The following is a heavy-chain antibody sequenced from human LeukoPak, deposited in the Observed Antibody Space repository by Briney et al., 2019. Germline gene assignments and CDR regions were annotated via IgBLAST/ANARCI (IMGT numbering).Heavy chain of an antibody. V-gene: IGHV3-23*01. CDR1: GFTFSSYA. Sequence: PGGSLRPSCAASGFTFSSYAMSWVRQAPGKGLEWVSAISGSGGSTYYADSVKGRFTISRDNSKNTLYLQMNSLRAEDTAVYYCAKGIVGATRKINFFDYWGQGTLVTVSS. D-gene: IGHD1-26*01. CDR2: ISGSGGST. J-gene: IGHJ4*02. CDR3: AKGIVGATRKINFFDY.